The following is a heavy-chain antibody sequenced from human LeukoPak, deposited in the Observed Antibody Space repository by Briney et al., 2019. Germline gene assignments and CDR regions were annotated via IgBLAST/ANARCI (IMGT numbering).Heavy chain of an antibody. J-gene: IGHJ4*02. CDR1: GGSISSSGHY. Sequence: ASETLSLTCTVSGGSISSSGHYWGWIRQPPGKGLEWIGTMFYTGSTYHNPSLKSRVTISVDTTKNQFSLKLSSVTAADTAVYYCAREGGSVGYTAYWGQGTLVTVSS. CDR3: AREGGSVGYTAY. V-gene: IGHV4-39*02. D-gene: IGHD2-15*01. CDR2: MFYTGST.